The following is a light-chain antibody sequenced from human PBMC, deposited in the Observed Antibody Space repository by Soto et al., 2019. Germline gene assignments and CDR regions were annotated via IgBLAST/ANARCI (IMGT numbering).Light chain of an antibody. CDR2: DNN. J-gene: IGLJ1*01. CDR1: SSNIGSNY. Sequence: QSVLTQPPSVSAAPGQKVTISCSGSSSNIGSNYVSWYQQLPGTAPKLLIYDNNKRPSGIPDRFPGSKSGTSATLGITGLQTGDEADYYCGTWDSSLSAYVFGTGTKLTVL. V-gene: IGLV1-51*01. CDR3: GTWDSSLSAYV.